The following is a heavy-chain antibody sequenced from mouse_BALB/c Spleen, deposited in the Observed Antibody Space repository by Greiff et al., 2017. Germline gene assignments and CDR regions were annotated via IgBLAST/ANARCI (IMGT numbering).Heavy chain of an antibody. CDR1: GFAFSSYD. CDR3: ASDTAFDY. V-gene: IGHV5-12-1*01. J-gene: IGHJ4*01. CDR2: ISSGGGST. Sequence: EVMLVESGGGLVKPGGSLKLSCAASGFAFSSYDMSWVRQTPEKRLEWVAYISSGGGSTYYPDTVKGRFTISRDNAKNTLYLQMSSLKSEDSALYYCASDTAFDYWGQGTSVTVSS.